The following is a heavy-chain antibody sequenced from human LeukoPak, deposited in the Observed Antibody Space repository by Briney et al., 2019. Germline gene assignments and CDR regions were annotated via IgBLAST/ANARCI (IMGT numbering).Heavy chain of an antibody. J-gene: IGHJ6*03. CDR1: GGSFSGYY. V-gene: IGHV4-34*01. CDR3: ARRKSGYDWGYYYYYYMDV. Sequence: SETLSLTCAVYGGSFSGYYWSWIRQPPGKGLEWIGEINHSGSTNYNPSLKSRVTISVDTSKNQFSLKLSSVTAADTAVYYCARRKSGYDWGYYYYYYMDVWGKGTTVTVSS. CDR2: INHSGST. D-gene: IGHD5-12*01.